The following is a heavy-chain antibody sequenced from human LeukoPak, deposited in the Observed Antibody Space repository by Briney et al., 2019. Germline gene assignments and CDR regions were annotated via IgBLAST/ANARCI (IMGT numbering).Heavy chain of an antibody. V-gene: IGHV4-61*02. CDR1: GGSMSSSNYY. J-gene: IGHJ5*02. Sequence: SETLSLTCTVSGGSMSSSNYYWTWIRQPAGKGLEWIGRIYTSGSTNYNPSLKSRVTISVDTSKNQFSLKLTSVTAADTGVYYCARVQSPGWFDPWGQGTLVTVSS. D-gene: IGHD4-11*01. CDR3: ARVQSPGWFDP. CDR2: IYTSGST.